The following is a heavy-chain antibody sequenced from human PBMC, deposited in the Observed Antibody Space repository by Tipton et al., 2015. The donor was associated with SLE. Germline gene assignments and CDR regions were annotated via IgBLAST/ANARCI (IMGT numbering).Heavy chain of an antibody. V-gene: IGHV3-23*01. CDR3: AKDLTVAAAGLDAFDI. CDR1: GFTFSSYA. D-gene: IGHD6-13*01. J-gene: IGHJ3*02. CDR2: ISGSGGST. Sequence: SLRLSCAASGFTFSSYAMSWVRQAPGQGLEWVSAISGSGGSTYYADSVKGRFTISRDNSKNTLYLQMNSLRAEDTAVYYCAKDLTVAAAGLDAFDIWGQGTMVTVSS.